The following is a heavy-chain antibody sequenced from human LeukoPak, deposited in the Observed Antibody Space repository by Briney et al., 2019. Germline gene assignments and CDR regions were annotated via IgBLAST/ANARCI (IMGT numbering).Heavy chain of an antibody. CDR1: GGTFSSLT. J-gene: IGHJ3*02. D-gene: IGHD1-26*01. V-gene: IGHV1-69*13. Sequence: ASVKVSCKASGGTFSSLTINWVRQAPGQGLEWMGGIIPIFGTANYAQKFQGRVTITADESTSTAYMELSSLRSEDTAVYYCARGSDGSPDAFDIWGQGTMVTVSS. CDR2: IIPIFGTA. CDR3: ARGSDGSPDAFDI.